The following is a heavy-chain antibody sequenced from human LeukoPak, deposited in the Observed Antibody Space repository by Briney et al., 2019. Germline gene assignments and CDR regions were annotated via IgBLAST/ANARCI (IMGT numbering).Heavy chain of an antibody. CDR2: IYHSGST. V-gene: IGHV4-30-2*01. Sequence: SQTLSLTCTVSGGSISSGGYYWSWIRQPPGKGLEWIGYIYHSGSTYYNPSLKSRVTISVDTSKNQFSLKLSSVTAADTAVYYCARDLIVATIVYYFDYWGQGTLVTVSS. CDR3: ARDLIVATIVYYFDY. D-gene: IGHD5-12*01. J-gene: IGHJ4*02. CDR1: GGSISSGGYY.